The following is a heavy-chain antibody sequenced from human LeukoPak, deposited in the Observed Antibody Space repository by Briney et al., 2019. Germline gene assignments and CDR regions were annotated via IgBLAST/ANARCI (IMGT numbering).Heavy chain of an antibody. D-gene: IGHD6-13*01. CDR2: TNEDGSAK. V-gene: IGHV3-7*03. Sequence: GGSLRLSCAASGFTFSSYWMSWARQAPGKGLEWVPNTNEDGSAKYYVDSVKGRFTISRDNAKNSLYLQMNSLRAEDTAVYYCAREGSSSWYIGIDYWGQGTLVTVSS. CDR1: GFTFSSYW. CDR3: AREGSSSWYIGIDY. J-gene: IGHJ4*02.